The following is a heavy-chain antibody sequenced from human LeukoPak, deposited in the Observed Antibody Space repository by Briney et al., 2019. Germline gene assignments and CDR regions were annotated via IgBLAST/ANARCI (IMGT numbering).Heavy chain of an antibody. V-gene: IGHV4-34*01. CDR3: ARGVNPYDFWSGYYHAFHFDY. CDR2: INHSGST. D-gene: IGHD3-3*01. CDR1: GGSFSGYY. Sequence: SETLSLTCAVYGGSFSGYYWGWIRQPPGKGLEWIGEINHSGSTNYNPSLKSRVTISVDTSKNQFSLKLSSVTAADTAVYYCARGVNPYDFWSGYYHAFHFDYWGQGTLVTVSS. J-gene: IGHJ4*02.